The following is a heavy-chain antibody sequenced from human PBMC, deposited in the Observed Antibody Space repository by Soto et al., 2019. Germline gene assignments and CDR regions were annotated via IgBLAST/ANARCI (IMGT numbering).Heavy chain of an antibody. CDR3: ARGVHYDSSGYYYVY. CDR1: GGTLRIYA. V-gene: IGHV1-69*01. Sequence: QVQLVQSGAEVKKPGSSVKVSCNASGGTLRIYAIDWVRQAPGQGLEWMGGIIPLFGTANYAQNFQGRITTTAAESTTTDYKELRSLRSEDTAVYYCARGVHYDSSGYYYVYWGQGTLVTVSS. J-gene: IGHJ4*02. D-gene: IGHD3-22*01. CDR2: IIPLFGTA.